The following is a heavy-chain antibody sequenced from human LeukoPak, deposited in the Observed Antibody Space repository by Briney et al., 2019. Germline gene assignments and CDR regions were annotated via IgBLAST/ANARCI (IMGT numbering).Heavy chain of an antibody. Sequence: PGGSLRLSCAASGFTFSSYAMSWVRQAPGKGLEWVSAISGSGGSTYYADSVKGRFTISRDNSKNTLYLQMNSLRADDTAVYYCARAEGGGIAFLIDYWGQGTLVTVSS. V-gene: IGHV3-23*01. J-gene: IGHJ4*02. D-gene: IGHD1-1*01. CDR2: ISGSGGST. CDR3: ARAEGGGIAFLIDY. CDR1: GFTFSSYA.